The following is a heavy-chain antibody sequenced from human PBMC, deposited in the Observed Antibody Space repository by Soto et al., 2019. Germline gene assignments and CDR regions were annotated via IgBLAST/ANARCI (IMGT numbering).Heavy chain of an antibody. CDR1: GFTVSSNY. V-gene: IGHV3-53*01. Sequence: GGSLRLSCAASGFTVSSNYMSWVRQAPGKWLEWVSVIYSGGSTYYADSVKGRFTISRDNSKNTLYLQMNSLRAEDTAVYYCARDFPFSEYRFSGSYYYNYWGQGXLVTVYS. J-gene: IGHJ4*02. D-gene: IGHD1-26*01. CDR3: ARDFPFSEYRFSGSYYYNY. CDR2: IYSGGST.